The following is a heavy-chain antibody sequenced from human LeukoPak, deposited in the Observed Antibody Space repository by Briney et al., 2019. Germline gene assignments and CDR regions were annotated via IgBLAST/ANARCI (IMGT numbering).Heavy chain of an antibody. V-gene: IGHV3-66*01. CDR3: ARANWGHTMYYFDY. Sequence: HPGGTLRLSCAASGFTVNSNYMSWVRQPPGKGLEWVSIIYSGGSTYYADSVKGRFTISRDNSKNTLYLQMNSLRAEDTAVYYCARANWGHTMYYFDYWGQGTLVTVSS. J-gene: IGHJ4*02. CDR2: IYSGGST. D-gene: IGHD7-27*01. CDR1: GFTVNSNY.